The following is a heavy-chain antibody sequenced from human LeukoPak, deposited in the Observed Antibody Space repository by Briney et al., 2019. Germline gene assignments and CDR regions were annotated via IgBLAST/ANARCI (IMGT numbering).Heavy chain of an antibody. D-gene: IGHD2-21*02. Sequence: GGSLRLSCAASGFTFSSYSMSWVRQAPGKGLEWVSGISGGGGTYYPDSVKGRFTISRDNSKNTVYLQVNSLRAEDTGVYYCAKEPPYCGGDCYFLLDYWGQGTLVTVSS. V-gene: IGHV3-23*01. CDR3: AKEPPYCGGDCYFLLDY. CDR2: ISGGGGT. J-gene: IGHJ4*02. CDR1: GFTFSSYS.